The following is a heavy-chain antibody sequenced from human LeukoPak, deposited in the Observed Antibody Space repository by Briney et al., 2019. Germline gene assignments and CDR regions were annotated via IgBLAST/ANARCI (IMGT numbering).Heavy chain of an antibody. D-gene: IGHD1-1*01. CDR2: INPNSGGT. V-gene: IGHV1-2*02. J-gene: IGHJ4*02. CDR1: GYTFTGYY. CDR3: ARSQGTGTWGWSFDY. Sequence: ASVKVSCKASGYTFTGYYMHWVRQAPGQGLEWMGWINPNSGGTYYAQKFQGRVTMTRDTSISTAYMELSRLRSDDTAVYYCARSQGTGTWGWSFDYWGQGTLVTVSS.